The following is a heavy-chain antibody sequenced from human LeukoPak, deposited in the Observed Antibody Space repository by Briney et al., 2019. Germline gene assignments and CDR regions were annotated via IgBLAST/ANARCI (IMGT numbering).Heavy chain of an antibody. D-gene: IGHD2-15*01. CDR1: GFTFSASA. V-gene: IGHV3-73*01. CDR2: IRSKANSYAT. Sequence: GGSLNLYCAASGFTFSASAMHWVPPASGKGLEWVGRIRSKANSYATAYAASVKGRLTISRDDSKNTAYLQMNSLKTEDTAVYYCTRLTHTRAFDIWGQGTMVTVSS. CDR3: TRLTHTRAFDI. J-gene: IGHJ3*02.